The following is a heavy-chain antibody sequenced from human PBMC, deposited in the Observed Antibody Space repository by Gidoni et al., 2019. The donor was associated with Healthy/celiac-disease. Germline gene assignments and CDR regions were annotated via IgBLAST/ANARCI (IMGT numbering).Heavy chain of an antibody. CDR1: GFTFDDYA. CDR2: ISWNSGSI. J-gene: IGHJ4*02. Sequence: EVQLVESGGGLVQPGRSLRLSCAASGFTFDDYAMHWVRQVPGKGLEWVSGISWNSGSIGYADSVKGRFSISRDNAKNSLSLQMNSLRVEDTALYYCVKDSLGGGLDYWGQGTLVTVSS. V-gene: IGHV3-9*01. CDR3: VKDSLGGGLDY. D-gene: IGHD3-16*01.